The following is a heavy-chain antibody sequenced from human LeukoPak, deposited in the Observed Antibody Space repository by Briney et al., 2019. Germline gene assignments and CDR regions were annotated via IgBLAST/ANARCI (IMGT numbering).Heavy chain of an antibody. V-gene: IGHV4-34*01. CDR1: GGSFSGYY. CDR3: ARGYCSGGSCYSRGRYYYYGMDV. J-gene: IGHJ6*02. D-gene: IGHD2-15*01. CDR2: INHSGST. Sequence: SETLSLTCAVYGGSFSGYYWSRIRQPPGKGLEWIGEINHSGSTNYNPSLKSRVTISVDTSKNQFSLKLSSVTAADTAVYYCARGYCSGGSCYSRGRYYYYGMDVWGQGTTVTVSS.